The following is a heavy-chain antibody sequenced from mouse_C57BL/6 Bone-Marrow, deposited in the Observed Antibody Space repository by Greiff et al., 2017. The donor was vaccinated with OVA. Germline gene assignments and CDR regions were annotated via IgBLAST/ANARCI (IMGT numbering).Heavy chain of an antibody. Sequence: VQLQQSGPELVKPGASVKISCKASGYSFTGYYMNWVKQSPEKSLEWIGEINPSTGGTTYNQKFKAKATLTVDKSSSTAYMQLKSLTSEDSAVYYCARDLLLVDYWGQGTTLTVSS. D-gene: IGHD1-1*01. CDR3: ARDLLLVDY. V-gene: IGHV1-42*01. J-gene: IGHJ2*01. CDR1: GYSFTGYY. CDR2: INPSTGGT.